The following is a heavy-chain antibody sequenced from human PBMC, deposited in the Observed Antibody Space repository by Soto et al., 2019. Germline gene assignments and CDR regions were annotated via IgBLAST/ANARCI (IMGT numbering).Heavy chain of an antibody. CDR3: AREGYCSGGRCYEDY. CDR1: GFIFSSYT. J-gene: IGHJ4*02. Sequence: EVQLVESGGGLVQPGGSLRVSCAASGFIFSSYTLHWVRQAPGKGLEYVSAINGNGGRTYYANSVKGRFTISRDNSKNTLYLQMGSLRAEDMAVYYCAREGYCSGGRCYEDYWGQGTLVTVSS. V-gene: IGHV3-64*01. CDR2: INGNGGRT. D-gene: IGHD2-15*01.